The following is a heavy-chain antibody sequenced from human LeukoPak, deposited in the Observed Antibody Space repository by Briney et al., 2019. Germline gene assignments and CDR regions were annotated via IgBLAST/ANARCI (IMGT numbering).Heavy chain of an antibody. D-gene: IGHD3-3*01. Sequence: SETLSLTCTVSGGSISSYYWSWIRQPPGKGLEWIGYIYYSGSTNYNPSLKSRVTISVDTSKNQFSLKLSSVTAADTAVYYCAGLPLGFWSGYYRGRYYYYYMDVWGKGTTVTVSS. CDR1: GGSISSYY. CDR3: AGLPLGFWSGYYRGRYYYYYMDV. CDR2: IYYSGST. J-gene: IGHJ6*03. V-gene: IGHV4-59*01.